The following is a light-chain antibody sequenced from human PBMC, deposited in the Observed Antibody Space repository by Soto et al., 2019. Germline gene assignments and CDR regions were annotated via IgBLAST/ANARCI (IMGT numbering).Light chain of an antibody. CDR3: QTWGTAIRVV. CDR2: ISSDGSH. CDR1: SGHSNYA. Sequence: QSVLTQSPSASASLGASVKLTCTLSSGHSNYAIAWHQQQPEKGPRYLMKISSDGSHSKGDGIPDRFSGSSSGAERYLTISSLQSEDEADYYCQTWGTAIRVVFGGGTKVTVL. V-gene: IGLV4-69*01. J-gene: IGLJ2*01.